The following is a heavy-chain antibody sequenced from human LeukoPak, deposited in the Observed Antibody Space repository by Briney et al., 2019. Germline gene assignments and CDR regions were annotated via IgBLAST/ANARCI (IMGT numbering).Heavy chain of an antibody. V-gene: IGHV1-18*01. CDR1: RYTFTSYG. Sequence: ASVKVSCKASRYTFTSYGIRSGRQAPGQGLEWVEWISAYNGNTNYAQKLQGRVTMTTDTSTSTDYLELSSLRSEDTAVYYCARDNSVRDEAWWFNPWGQGTLVTVSS. D-gene: IGHD5-24*01. J-gene: IGHJ5*02. CDR2: ISAYNGNT. CDR3: ARDNSVRDEAWWFNP.